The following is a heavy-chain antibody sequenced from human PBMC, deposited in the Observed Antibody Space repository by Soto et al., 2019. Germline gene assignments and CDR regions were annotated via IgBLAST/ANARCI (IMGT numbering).Heavy chain of an antibody. CDR1: GGTFSSYA. Sequence: QVQLVQSGAEVKKPGSSVKVSCKASGGTFSSYAIDWVRQAPGQGLEWMGGIIPIFGTANYAQKFQGRITITAEESTSTAYMELRSLRSEDTAVYYCARGVHYDRSAYYYFYWGQGTLVTVSS. CDR2: IIPIFGTA. J-gene: IGHJ4*02. V-gene: IGHV1-69*01. D-gene: IGHD3-22*01. CDR3: ARGVHYDRSAYYYFY.